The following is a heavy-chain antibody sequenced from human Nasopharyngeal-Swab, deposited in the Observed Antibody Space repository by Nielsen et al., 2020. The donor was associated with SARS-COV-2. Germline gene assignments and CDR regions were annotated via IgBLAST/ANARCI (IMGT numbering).Heavy chain of an antibody. Sequence: GESLKISCAASGFTFSSYDMHWVRQATGKGLEWVSAIGTAGDPYYPGSVKGRFTISRENAKNSLYLQMNSLRAGDTAVYYCARDNSAGYYFDYWGQGTLVTVSS. J-gene: IGHJ4*02. CDR3: ARDNSAGYYFDY. CDR2: IGTAGDP. CDR1: GFTFSSYD. V-gene: IGHV3-13*05. D-gene: IGHD3-10*01.